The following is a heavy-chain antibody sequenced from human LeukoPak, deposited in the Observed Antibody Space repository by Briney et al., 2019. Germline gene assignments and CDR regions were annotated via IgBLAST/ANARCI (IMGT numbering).Heavy chain of an antibody. D-gene: IGHD3-16*01. CDR2: MNPHNGDT. CDR1: GNTFTDYY. V-gene: IGHV1-8*01. CDR3: ARGPHTNYGVE. Sequence: GASVKVSCKASGNTFTDYYVNWVRQATGQGPEWMGWMNPHNGDTVYAQKFQGRVTMTRHTSISIAYMELSSLRSDDTAIYYCARGPHTNYGVEWGQGTLVTVSS. J-gene: IGHJ4*02.